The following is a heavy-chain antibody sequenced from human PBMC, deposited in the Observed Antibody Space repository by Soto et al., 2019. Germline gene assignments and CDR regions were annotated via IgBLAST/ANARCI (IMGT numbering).Heavy chain of an antibody. CDR1: GYTFTSYY. V-gene: IGHV1-46*01. CDR3: ASITMVRGVTPGPLDAFDI. J-gene: IGHJ3*02. CDR2: INPSGGST. D-gene: IGHD3-10*01. Sequence: GASVKVSCKASGYTFTSYYMHWVRQAPGQGLDLLGIINPSGGSTSYAQKFQGRVTMTRDTSTSTVYMELSSLRSEDTAVYYCASITMVRGVTPGPLDAFDIWGQGTMVTVSS.